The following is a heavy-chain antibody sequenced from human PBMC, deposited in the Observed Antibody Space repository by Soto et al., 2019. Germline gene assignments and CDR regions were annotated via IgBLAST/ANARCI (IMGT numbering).Heavy chain of an antibody. D-gene: IGHD3-10*01. J-gene: IGHJ4*02. Sequence: SETLSLTFAISGDSISSMNRWSWGRQPPGKGLERIGEIHHSGSTNYNPSLKSRVTISVEKSKNQFSLKLSSVTAADTAVYYCARYDYGSGNDYNIDYWGQGILVT. CDR2: IHHSGST. V-gene: IGHV4-4*02. CDR3: ARYDYGSGNDYNIDY. CDR1: GDSISSMNR.